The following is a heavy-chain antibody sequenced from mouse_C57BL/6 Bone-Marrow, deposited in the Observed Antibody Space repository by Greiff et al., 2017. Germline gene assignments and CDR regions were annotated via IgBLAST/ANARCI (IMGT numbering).Heavy chain of an antibody. CDR3: ARGAY. V-gene: IGHV1-19*01. J-gene: IGHJ3*01. CDR1: GYTFTDYY. CDR2: INTYNGGT. Sequence: VQLQQSGPVLVKPGASVKMSCKASGYTFTDYYMNWVKQRHGKSLEWIGVINTYNGGTSYNEKVKGQATLTVDKASTTAYMELNSLTSEDSAVYYYARGAYWGQGTLVTVSA.